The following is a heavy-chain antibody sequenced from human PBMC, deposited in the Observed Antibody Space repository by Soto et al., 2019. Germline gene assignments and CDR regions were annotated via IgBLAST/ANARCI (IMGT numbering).Heavy chain of an antibody. J-gene: IGHJ4*02. V-gene: IGHV1-69*13. CDR3: ARAPDYSNYFFDY. Sequence: SVKVSCKASGGTFSSYAISWVREAPGQGLEWMGGIIPIFGTANYAQKFQGRVTITADESTSTAYMELSSLRSEDTAVYYCARAPDYSNYFFDYWGQGTLVTVSS. CDR1: GGTFSSYA. CDR2: IIPIFGTA. D-gene: IGHD4-4*01.